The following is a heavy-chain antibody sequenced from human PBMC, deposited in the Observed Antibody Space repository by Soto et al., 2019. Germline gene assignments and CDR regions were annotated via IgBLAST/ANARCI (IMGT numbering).Heavy chain of an antibody. D-gene: IGHD2-15*01. V-gene: IGHV3-30-3*01. CDR3: ASYSTTNGYYFDY. Sequence: GGSLRLSCAASGFTFSSYTMHWVHQAPGKGLEWVAVILYDGSNKYHADSVKGRFTISRDNSKNTLYLQMNSLRTEDTAVYYCASYSTTNGYYFDYWGQGTLVTVSS. CDR1: GFTFSSYT. J-gene: IGHJ4*02. CDR2: ILYDGSNK.